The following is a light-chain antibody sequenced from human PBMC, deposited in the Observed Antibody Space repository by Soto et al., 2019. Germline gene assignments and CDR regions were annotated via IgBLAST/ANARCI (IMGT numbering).Light chain of an antibody. CDR3: QQRSTWPIT. J-gene: IGKJ5*01. Sequence: DIGMTQSPDSLAVSLAKRAPIDXXSTEXVLYSSNIKNYLAWYQQKPGQPPKXXIYCASTRESGVPERFSGSGAGTDFTLTISSLQAEDFAVYYCQQRSTWPITCGQGTRLEI. V-gene: IGKV4-1*01. CDR1: EXVLYSSNIKNY. CDR2: CAS.